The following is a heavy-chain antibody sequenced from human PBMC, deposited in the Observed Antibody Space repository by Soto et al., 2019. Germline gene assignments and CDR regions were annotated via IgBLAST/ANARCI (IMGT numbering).Heavy chain of an antibody. CDR1: GYTFTSYY. CDR2: INPNSGGT. CDR3: ARYHYSRSLEYYSHNGMDV. D-gene: IGHD6-6*01. Sequence: ASVKVSCKASGYTFTSYYMHWVRQAPGQGLEWMGWINPNSGGTNYAQKFQGRVTMTRDTSISTAYMELSRLRSDDTAVYYCARYHYSRSLEYYSHNGMDVPGPATTLTVSS. V-gene: IGHV1-2*02. J-gene: IGHJ6*02.